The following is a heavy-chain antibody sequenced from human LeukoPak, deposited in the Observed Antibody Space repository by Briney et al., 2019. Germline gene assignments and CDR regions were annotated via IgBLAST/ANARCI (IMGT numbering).Heavy chain of an antibody. Sequence: PGGSLRLSCAASGFTFSSYSMSWVRQAPGKGLEWVSAISGSGGNTYYADSVKGRFTISRDTSKNTLYLQMNSLGAEDTAVYYCAAVANTGFDYWGQGTLGTVSS. CDR2: ISGSGGNT. J-gene: IGHJ4*02. D-gene: IGHD6-19*01. CDR3: AAVANTGFDY. V-gene: IGHV3-23*01. CDR1: GFTFSSYS.